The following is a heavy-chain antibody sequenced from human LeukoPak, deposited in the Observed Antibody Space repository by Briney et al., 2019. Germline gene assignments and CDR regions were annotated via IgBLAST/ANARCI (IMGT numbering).Heavy chain of an antibody. CDR3: VRGSRVRIRITIFGVGYYMDV. V-gene: IGHV4-34*01. Sequence: SETLSLTCAVYGGSFSDYYWSWIRQPPGKGLEWIGEINHSGSTNYNPSLKSRVTISVDTSKNQFSLKLSSVTAADTAVYYCVRGSRVRIRITIFGVGYYMDVWGKGTTVTVSS. CDR1: GGSFSDYY. CDR2: INHSGST. J-gene: IGHJ6*03. D-gene: IGHD3-3*01.